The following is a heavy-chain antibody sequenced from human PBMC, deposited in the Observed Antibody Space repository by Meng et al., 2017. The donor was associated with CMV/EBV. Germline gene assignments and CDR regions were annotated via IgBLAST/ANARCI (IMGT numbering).Heavy chain of an antibody. J-gene: IGHJ6*02. CDR1: GYTFTGYY. CDR3: ARDWTIPYYGMDV. CDR2: INPNSGGT. Sequence: ASVKVSCKASGYTFTGYYMHWVRQAPGQGLDGMGWINPNSGGTNYAQKFQGRVTMTRDTSISTVYMELSRLRSDDTAVYYCARDWTIPYYGMDVWGQGTTVTVSS. D-gene: IGHD3-3*01. V-gene: IGHV1-2*02.